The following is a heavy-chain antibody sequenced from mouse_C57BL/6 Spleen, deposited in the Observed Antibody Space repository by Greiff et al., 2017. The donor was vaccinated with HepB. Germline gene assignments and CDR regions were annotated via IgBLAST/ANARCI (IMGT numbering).Heavy chain of an antibody. CDR3: ARHEDYGGFAY. CDR2: FYPGSGSI. CDR1: GYTFTEYT. D-gene: IGHD1-1*01. V-gene: IGHV1-62-2*01. Sequence: VKVVESGAELVKPGASVKLSCKASGYTFTEYTIHWVKQRSGQGLEWIGWFYPGSGSIKYNEKFKDKATLTADKSASTVYMELSRLTSEDSAVYFCARHEDYGGFAYWGQGTLVTVSA. J-gene: IGHJ3*01.